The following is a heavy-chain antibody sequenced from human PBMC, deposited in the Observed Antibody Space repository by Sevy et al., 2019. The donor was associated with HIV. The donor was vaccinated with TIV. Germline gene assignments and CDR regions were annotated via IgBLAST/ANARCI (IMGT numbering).Heavy chain of an antibody. J-gene: IGHJ6*02. CDR2: IYSSGST. Sequence: SETLSLTCTVSGGSISSGDYYWSWIRQPPGKGLEWIGYIYSSGSTYYNPSLKSRVTISVDTSKNQFSLKLSSVTAADTAVYYCARDAYGDSVYYYYYGMDVWVQGTTVTVSS. D-gene: IGHD4-17*01. V-gene: IGHV4-30-4*01. CDR3: ARDAYGDSVYYYYYGMDV. CDR1: GGSISSGDYY.